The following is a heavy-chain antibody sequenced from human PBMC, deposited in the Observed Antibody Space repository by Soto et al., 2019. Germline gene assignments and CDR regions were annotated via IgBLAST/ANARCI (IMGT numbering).Heavy chain of an antibody. CDR2: INPNSGGT. CDR3: ARDRVYNWSHYGMDV. D-gene: IGHD1-20*01. J-gene: IGHJ6*04. CDR1: GYPFTGYY. Sequence: XSVKVSCKAAGYPFTGYYMHWVRQAPGQGLEWMGWINPNSGGTNYAQKFQCWVTMTRDTSISTAYMEVSRLRSDESAVYYCARDRVYNWSHYGMDVWGEGTIVTVSS. V-gene: IGHV1-2*04.